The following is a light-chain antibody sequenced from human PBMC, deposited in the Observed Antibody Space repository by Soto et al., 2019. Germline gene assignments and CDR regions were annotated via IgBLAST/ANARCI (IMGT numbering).Light chain of an antibody. CDR3: TSYTSSSTVV. Sequence: QSALTQPASVSGSPGQSITISCTGTSSDVGSYNYVSWYQQHPGKAPKLMIYEVSSRPSGVSNRFSGSKSGNTASLTISGLQADDEAYYYCTSYTSSSTVVFGGGTQLTVL. V-gene: IGLV2-14*01. CDR2: EVS. J-gene: IGLJ2*01. CDR1: SSDVGSYNY.